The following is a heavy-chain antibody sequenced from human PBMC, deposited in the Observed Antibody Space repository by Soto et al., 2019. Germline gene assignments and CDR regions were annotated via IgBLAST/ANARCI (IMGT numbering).Heavy chain of an antibody. V-gene: IGHV1-69*01. CDR3: ARGGGPYVWFNEF. CDR1: GGLFSSFA. D-gene: IGHD3-16*01. J-gene: IGHJ4*02. CDR2: IIPVFGTT. Sequence: QEQLVQSGAEVKKPGSSVKVSCKDSGGLFSSFAISWVRQAPGQGLEWMGGIIPVFGTTNYAQKFQGRVTITADESTNTAYMELSSLTSDDTAMHYCARGGGPYVWFNEFWGQGTQVTVSS.